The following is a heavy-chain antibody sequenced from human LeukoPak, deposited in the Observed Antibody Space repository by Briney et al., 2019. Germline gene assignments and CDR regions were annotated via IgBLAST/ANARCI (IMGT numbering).Heavy chain of an antibody. CDR1: GFTVSSNY. CDR3: TVTPIWVG. CDR2: IYSGRST. V-gene: IGHV3-53*01. J-gene: IGHJ4*02. Sequence: SGGSLRLSCAASGFTVSSNYMSWVRQAPGKGLEWVSVIYSGRSTYYADSVKGRFTISRDNSKNTLYLQMNSLRAEDTAVYYCTVTPIWVGWGQGTLVTVSS. D-gene: IGHD4-23*01.